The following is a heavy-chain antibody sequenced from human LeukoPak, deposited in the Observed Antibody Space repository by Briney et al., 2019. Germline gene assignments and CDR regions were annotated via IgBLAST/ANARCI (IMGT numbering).Heavy chain of an antibody. CDR3: ARDRLSSGWYLEDAFDI. CDR1: GGSISSYY. D-gene: IGHD6-19*01. J-gene: IGHJ3*02. CDR2: IYTSGST. V-gene: IGHV4-4*07. Sequence: PSETLSLTCTVSGGSISSYYWSWIRQPAGKGLEWIGRIYTSGSTNYNPSLKSRVTMSVDTSRNQFSLKLSSVTAADTAVYYCARDRLSSGWYLEDAFDIWGQGTMVTVSS.